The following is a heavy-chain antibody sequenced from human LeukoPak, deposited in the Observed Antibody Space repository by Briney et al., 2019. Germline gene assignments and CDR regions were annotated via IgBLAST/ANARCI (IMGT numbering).Heavy chain of an antibody. J-gene: IGHJ3*02. V-gene: IGHV4-39*07. Sequence: SETLFLTCTLPGGSISSSSVAWGWIRQPPGKGLECIGTIYYSGLTDYNSSLKSRVTISVDTSKNQFSQELGSVTAADTAVYFCARSGPAAGRPDAFDIWGQGTMVTVSS. CDR3: ARSGPAAGRPDAFDI. CDR2: IYYSGLT. CDR1: GGSISSSSVA. D-gene: IGHD2-2*01.